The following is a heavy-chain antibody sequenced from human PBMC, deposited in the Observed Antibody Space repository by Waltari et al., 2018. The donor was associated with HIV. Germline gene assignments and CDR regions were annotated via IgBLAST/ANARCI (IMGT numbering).Heavy chain of an antibody. Sequence: QVQLVQSGSELKKPGASVKVSCRASGYTFTTYAINWVRQAPGQGLEWMGWVNAKAANPTYAQDFTGRLVFSLDTSVSTAYLQINSLKAEDTAVYYCARGPGRSVDYWGQGTLVTVSS. V-gene: IGHV7-4-1*02. CDR3: ARGPGRSVDY. D-gene: IGHD3-10*01. CDR1: GYTFTTYA. J-gene: IGHJ4*02. CDR2: VNAKAANP.